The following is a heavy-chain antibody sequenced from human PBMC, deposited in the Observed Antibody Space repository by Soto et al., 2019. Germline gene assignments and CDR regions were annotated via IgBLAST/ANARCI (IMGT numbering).Heavy chain of an antibody. V-gene: IGHV1-18*04. CDR2: INTFSGST. CDR3: ARIFVVDYEF. J-gene: IGHJ4*02. CDR1: GYPFASYG. Sequence: ASVKVSCKASGYPFASYGISWVRQAPGQGLDWMGWINTFSGSTKYAQKFQGRSTMTTETSTSTAYMELRSLRSDDTAVYYCARIFVVDYEFWGQGTPVTVSS. D-gene: IGHD2-15*01.